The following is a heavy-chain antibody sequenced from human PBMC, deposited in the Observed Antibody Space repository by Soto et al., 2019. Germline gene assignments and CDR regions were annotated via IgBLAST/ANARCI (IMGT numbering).Heavy chain of an antibody. Sequence: EVQLVESGGDLVQPGGSLRLSCTVSGFTVSHNYMYWVRQAPGKGLEWVSVIYSDERTFSSDSVNGRFTISRYNSKNTIYLQMNSLRAEDTAVYYCARVGFCTDGECYLFDYWGQGTLVTVSS. CDR1: GFTVSHNY. CDR3: ARVGFCTDGECYLFDY. CDR2: IYSDERT. V-gene: IGHV3-66*01. J-gene: IGHJ4*01. D-gene: IGHD2-8*01.